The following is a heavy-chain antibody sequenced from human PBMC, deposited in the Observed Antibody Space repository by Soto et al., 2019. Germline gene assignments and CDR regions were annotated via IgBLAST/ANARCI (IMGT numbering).Heavy chain of an antibody. V-gene: IGHV3-30-3*01. J-gene: IGHJ6*02. D-gene: IGHD4-17*01. CDR1: GFTFSSYA. CDR3: ARSSDYGDRVYLGMDV. CDR2: ISYDGSNK. Sequence: GGSLRLSCAASGFTFSSYAMHWVRQAPGKGLEWVAVISYDGSNKYYADSVKGRFTISRDNSKNTLYLQMNSLRAEDTAVYYCARSSDYGDRVYLGMDVWGQGTTVTVSS.